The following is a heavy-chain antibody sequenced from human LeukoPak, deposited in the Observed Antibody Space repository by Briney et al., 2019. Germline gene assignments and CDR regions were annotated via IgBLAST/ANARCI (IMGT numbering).Heavy chain of an antibody. D-gene: IGHD3-10*01. CDR3: ARSVWFGTDNWFDP. V-gene: IGHV1-2*02. CDR1: GYTFTGYY. CDR2: INPNSGGT. J-gene: IGHJ5*02. Sequence: ASVKVSCKASGYTFTGYYMHWVRQAPGQELEWMGWINPNSGGTNYAQKFQGRVTMTRDTSISTAYMELSRLRSDDTAVYYCARSVWFGTDNWFDPWGQGTLVTVSS.